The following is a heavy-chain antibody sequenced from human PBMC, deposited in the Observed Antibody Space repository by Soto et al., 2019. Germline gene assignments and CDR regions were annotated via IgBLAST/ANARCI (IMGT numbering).Heavy chain of an antibody. Sequence: QVQLVQSGAEVKKPGASVKVSCKASGYTFTGYYMHWVRQAPGQGLEWMGWINPTSGGANYAQKFQGRVTMTRDTSTSAASVRLTKLRSDDTALYYWAMEKGAPDSSGYAFDIWGQGTMVTVSS. V-gene: IGHV1-2*02. D-gene: IGHD3-22*01. J-gene: IGHJ3*02. CDR2: INPTSGGA. CDR1: GYTFTGYY. CDR3: AMEKGAPDSSGYAFDI.